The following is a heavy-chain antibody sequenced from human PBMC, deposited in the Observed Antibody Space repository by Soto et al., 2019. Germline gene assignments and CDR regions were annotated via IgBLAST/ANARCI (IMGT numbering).Heavy chain of an antibody. CDR1: GGSISGSY. CDR3: ARSVAVPGAHIDY. J-gene: IGHJ4*02. Sequence: LSLTCSASGGSISGSYWSWIRQSPGKGLEWLGYVYYTGSTNYSPSLRSRVSISVDTSKNEFSLRLSSVTAADTAVYFCARSVAVPGAHIDYWGQGTQVTVSS. D-gene: IGHD6-19*01. CDR2: VYYTGST. V-gene: IGHV4-59*01.